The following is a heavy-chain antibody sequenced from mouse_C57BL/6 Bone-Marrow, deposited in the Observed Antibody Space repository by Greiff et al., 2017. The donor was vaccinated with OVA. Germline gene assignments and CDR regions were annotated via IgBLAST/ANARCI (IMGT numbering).Heavy chain of an antibody. J-gene: IGHJ1*03. CDR3: ARLLDI. V-gene: IGHV1-81*01. CDR2: IYPGSGNT. Sequence: QVQLQQSGAELARPGASVKLSCKASGYTFTSYGISWVKQRTGQGLEWIGEIYPGSGNTYYNEKFKGKATLTADKSSSTAYMELRSLTSEDSAVYFCARLLDIWGTGTTVTVSS. CDR1: GYTFTSYG.